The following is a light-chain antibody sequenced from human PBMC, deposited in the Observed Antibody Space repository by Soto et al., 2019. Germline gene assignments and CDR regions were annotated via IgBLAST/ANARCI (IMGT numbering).Light chain of an antibody. V-gene: IGKV3-15*01. J-gene: IGKJ5*01. CDR3: QHFGGTTFT. Sequence: EIVLTQSPATLSVSPGERATLSFSASQSVSRDLAWYQQKPGQAPRLLIYGASTRAPSIPARFSGSGSGTDFTLTISRLEPGDFAVYYCQHFGGTTFTFGQGTRLEIK. CDR2: GAS. CDR1: QSVSRD.